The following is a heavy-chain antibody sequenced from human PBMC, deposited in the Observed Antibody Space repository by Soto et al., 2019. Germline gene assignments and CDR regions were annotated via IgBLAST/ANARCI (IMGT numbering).Heavy chain of an antibody. D-gene: IGHD6-19*01. J-gene: IGHJ4*02. V-gene: IGHV3-23*01. CDR1: GFPVNYYD. Sequence: EVQLLESGGGLVQPGGSLRLSCAVSGFPVNYYDLSWVRQPPGKGLEWVSGMSGVDDSKSYADSVKGRLTISRDNAKNILFLQMDSLRPEDTAVYYCAREGVWASGWWVYWDQGALVTVS. CDR2: MSGVDDSK. CDR3: AREGVWASGWWVY.